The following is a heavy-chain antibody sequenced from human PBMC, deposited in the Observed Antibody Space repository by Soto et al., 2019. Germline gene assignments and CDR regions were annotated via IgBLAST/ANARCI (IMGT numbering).Heavy chain of an antibody. J-gene: IGHJ6*01. CDR1: GGTFSSYG. D-gene: IGHD6-19*01. CDR2: FIPMFGTT. Sequence: QVQLVQSGAEVKEPGSSVKVSCKASGGTFSSYGVSWVRQAPGQGLEWMGGFIPMFGTTNYAQKLQDRVTITAHESTSTAYMELSSLRSEDTAVYYCARGSPPPAVYYYGMDVWGQGTMVTVST. CDR3: ARGSPPPAVYYYGMDV. V-gene: IGHV1-69*01.